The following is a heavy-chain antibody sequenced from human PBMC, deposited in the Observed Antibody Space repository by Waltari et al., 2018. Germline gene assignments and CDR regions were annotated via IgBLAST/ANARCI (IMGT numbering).Heavy chain of an antibody. V-gene: IGHV1-18*01. CDR2: INTYDGNT. J-gene: IGHJ4*02. CDR1: GYRFTSYG. CDR3: ARDAFRFLDV. D-gene: IGHD3-3*01. Sequence: QVHLVQSGTEVKQPGASVKVSCKASGYRFTSYGITWVRQAPGQGLEWMGWINTYDGNTNYGQELQGRLTMTTDTITTTAYMELRGLRADDTALYFCARDAFRFLDVWGQGTLVTVSS.